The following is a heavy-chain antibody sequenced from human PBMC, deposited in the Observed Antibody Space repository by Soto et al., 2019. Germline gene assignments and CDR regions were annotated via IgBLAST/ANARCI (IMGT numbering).Heavy chain of an antibody. V-gene: IGHV1-18*01. CDR1: GYTFTSYG. CDR3: ARDLRRWELLGGGYYGMDV. J-gene: IGHJ6*02. Sequence: QVQLVQSGAEVKKPGASVKVSCKASGYTFTSYGISWVRQAPGQGLEWMGWISAYNGNTNYAEKLQGRVTMTTDTATSTAYMELRSLRSDDTAVYYCARDLRRWELLGGGYYGMDVWGQGTTVTVSS. CDR2: ISAYNGNT. D-gene: IGHD1-26*01.